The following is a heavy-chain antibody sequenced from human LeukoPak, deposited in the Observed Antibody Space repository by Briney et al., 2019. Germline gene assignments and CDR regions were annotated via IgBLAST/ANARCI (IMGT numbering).Heavy chain of an antibody. CDR2: IYPGDSDT. Sequence: GESLKISCKGSGYSFTSYWIGWVRQMPGKGLEWMGIIYPGDSDTRYSPSFQGQVTISADKSISTAYLQWSSLKASDTAMYYCARAMERRTYYCGMDVWGQGTTVTVSS. CDR1: GYSFTSYW. CDR3: ARAMERRTYYCGMDV. V-gene: IGHV5-51*01. D-gene: IGHD1-1*01. J-gene: IGHJ6*02.